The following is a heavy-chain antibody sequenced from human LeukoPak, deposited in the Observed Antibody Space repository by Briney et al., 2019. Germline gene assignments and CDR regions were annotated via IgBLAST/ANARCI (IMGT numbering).Heavy chain of an antibody. CDR3: VRGNDYGGPHY. CDR2: INTDGSIT. CDR1: VVTFSSYW. D-gene: IGHD4-23*01. J-gene: IGHJ4*02. V-gene: IGHV3-74*01. Sequence: GGSLRLSCAASVVTFSSYWMHWVRQAPGKGLVWVSRINTDGSITDYADSVKGRFTISRDNGKNTLFLQMNSLRAEDAAVYYCVRGNDYGGPHYWGQGTLVTVSS.